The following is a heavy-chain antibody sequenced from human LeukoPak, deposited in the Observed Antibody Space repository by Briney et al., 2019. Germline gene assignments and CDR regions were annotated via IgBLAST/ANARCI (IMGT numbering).Heavy chain of an antibody. D-gene: IGHD3-3*01. Sequence: ASVKVSCTASGYTFTSYDINWMRQATGQGLEWMGWMNPNSGNTGYAQKFQGRVTMTRNTSISTAYMELSSLRSEDTAVYYCASGRIPYYDFWSGYYNYYYYGMDVWGQGTTVTVSS. V-gene: IGHV1-8*01. CDR1: GYTFTSYD. CDR2: MNPNSGNT. J-gene: IGHJ6*02. CDR3: ASGRIPYYDFWSGYYNYYYYGMDV.